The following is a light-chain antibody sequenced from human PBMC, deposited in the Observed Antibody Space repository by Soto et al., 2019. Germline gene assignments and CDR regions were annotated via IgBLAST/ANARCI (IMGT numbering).Light chain of an antibody. CDR2: GAS. CDR1: QSVSST. Sequence: EIVMTQSPATLSVSPGERATLSCRASQSVSSTLAWYQQKPGQAPRLLIYGASTRATGIPARFSGSGSGTDFTLTISSLQAEDVAVYYCQQYNTWPWTFGQGTKVEIK. CDR3: QQYNTWPWT. J-gene: IGKJ1*01. V-gene: IGKV3-15*01.